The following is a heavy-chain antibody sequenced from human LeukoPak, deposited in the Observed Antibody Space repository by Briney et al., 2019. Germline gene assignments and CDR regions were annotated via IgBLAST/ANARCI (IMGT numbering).Heavy chain of an antibody. J-gene: IGHJ4*02. V-gene: IGHV3-23*01. CDR3: AKGGYYYDSSGYSL. D-gene: IGHD3-22*01. CDR1: GFTFSSYA. CDR2: ISSSGGST. Sequence: GGPLRLSCAASGFTFSSYAMSWVRQAPGKGLEWVSAISSSGGSTYYAESVKGRLTISRDNSKNTLYLQMNSLRAEDTAVYYCAKGGYYYDSSGYSLWGQGTLVTVSS.